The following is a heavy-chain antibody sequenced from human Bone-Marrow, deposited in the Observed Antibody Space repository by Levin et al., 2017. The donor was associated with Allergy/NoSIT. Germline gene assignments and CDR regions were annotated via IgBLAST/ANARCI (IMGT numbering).Heavy chain of an antibody. J-gene: IGHJ4*02. CDR2: IDWDDDK. D-gene: IGHD3-3*01. CDR3: ARGGGYYDFWSGYFDY. Sequence: QTLSLTCTFSGFSLSTSGMCVSWIRQPPGKALEWLALIDWDDDKYYSTSLKTRLTISKDTSKNQVVLTMTNMDPVDTATYYCARGGGYYDFWSGYFDYWGQGTLVTVSS. CDR1: GFSLSTSGMC. V-gene: IGHV2-70*01.